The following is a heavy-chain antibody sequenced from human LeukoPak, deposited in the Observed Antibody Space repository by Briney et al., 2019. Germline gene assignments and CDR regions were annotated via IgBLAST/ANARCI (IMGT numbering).Heavy chain of an antibody. D-gene: IGHD6-13*01. Sequence: PGGSLRLSCAASGFTFSNYAIHWVRQAPGKGLEWVAVISYDGGDKYYADSVKGRFTISRDNSKNTLFLQMDSLRAEDTAVYHCARAFCDRSSCRIGAFDIWGQGTMVSVSA. J-gene: IGHJ3*02. CDR3: ARAFCDRSSCRIGAFDI. CDR2: ISYDGGDK. CDR1: GFTFSNYA. V-gene: IGHV3-30-3*01.